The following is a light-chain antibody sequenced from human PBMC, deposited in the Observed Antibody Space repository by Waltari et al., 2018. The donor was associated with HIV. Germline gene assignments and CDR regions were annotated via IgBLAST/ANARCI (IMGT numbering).Light chain of an antibody. Sequence: DIVMTQSPDSLAVSLGETATITCKSNQTLLYASNNKNFLSWYQQKRCQPPDLIIYWASTREPGVPDRFSGSGSGRLFTLTISRLLAEDIAVYYCQQYYGSPTFSQGTRLEI. CDR2: WAS. J-gene: IGKJ2*01. V-gene: IGKV4-1*01. CDR3: QQYYGSPT. CDR1: QTLLYASNNKNF.